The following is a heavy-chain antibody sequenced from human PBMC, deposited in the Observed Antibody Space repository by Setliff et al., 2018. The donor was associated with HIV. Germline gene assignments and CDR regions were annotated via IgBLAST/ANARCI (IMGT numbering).Heavy chain of an antibody. J-gene: IGHJ6*03. Sequence: PSETLSLTCAVYGGSFSDNYWSWIRQSPGKGLEWIGEINHSGRTKYSPSLRSRVSISVDTSKTQFSLKLSSVTAADTAVYYCARVGSTYWYSIFRNYYYHMDVWGKGTTVTVSS. D-gene: IGHD2-15*01. CDR3: ARVGSTYWYSIFRNYYYHMDV. V-gene: IGHV4-34*01. CDR1: GGSFSDNY. CDR2: INHSGRT.